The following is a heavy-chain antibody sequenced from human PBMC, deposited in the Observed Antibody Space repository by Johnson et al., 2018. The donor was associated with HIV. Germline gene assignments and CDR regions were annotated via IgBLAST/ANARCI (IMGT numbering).Heavy chain of an antibody. J-gene: IGHJ3*02. CDR2: IRYDGSNK. CDR3: AWGSSGYYYRAFDI. CDR1: GFTFSCYG. D-gene: IGHD3-22*01. Sequence: QVQLVESGGGVVQPGGSLRLSCAASGFTFSCYGMHWVRQAPGKGLEWVAFIRYDGSNKYYADSVKGRFTISRDNSKNTLYLQMNSLRGEDTALYYCAWGSSGYYYRAFDIWGQGTMVTVSS. V-gene: IGHV3-30*02.